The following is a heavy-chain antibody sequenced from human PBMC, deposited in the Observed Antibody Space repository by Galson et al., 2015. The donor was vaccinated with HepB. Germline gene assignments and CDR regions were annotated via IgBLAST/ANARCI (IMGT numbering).Heavy chain of an antibody. CDR1: GYTFTSYY. Sequence: SVKVSCKASGYTFTSYYMHWVRQAPGQGLEWMGIINPSGGSTSYAQKFQGRVTMTRDTSTSTVYMELSSLRSEDTAVYYCARISVGDLVPAALTRGMDVWGQGTTVTVSS. CDR3: ARISVGDLVPAALTRGMDV. V-gene: IGHV1-46*01. D-gene: IGHD2-2*01. J-gene: IGHJ6*02. CDR2: INPSGGST.